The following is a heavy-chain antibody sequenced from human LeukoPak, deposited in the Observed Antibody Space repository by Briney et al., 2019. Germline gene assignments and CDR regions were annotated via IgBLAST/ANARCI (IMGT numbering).Heavy chain of an antibody. J-gene: IGHJ4*02. CDR3: ARGSYVQFLEWYFDY. D-gene: IGHD3-3*01. Sequence: ASVKVSCKASGYTFTGYYMHWVRQAPGQGLEWMGWINPNSGGTNYAQKLQGRVTMTTDTSTSTAYMELRSLRSDDTAVYYCARGSYVQFLEWYFDYWGQGTLVTVSS. CDR1: GYTFTGYY. CDR2: INPNSGGT. V-gene: IGHV1-2*02.